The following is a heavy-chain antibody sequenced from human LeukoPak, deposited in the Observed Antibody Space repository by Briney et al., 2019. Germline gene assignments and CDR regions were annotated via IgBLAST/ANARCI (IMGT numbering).Heavy chain of an antibody. V-gene: IGHV3-30-3*01. CDR3: ARGHPYYSGSYNYFDL. CDR2: ISYDESNK. CDR1: GFTFSSYA. D-gene: IGHD3-10*01. J-gene: IGHJ4*02. Sequence: GGSLRLSCAASGFTFSSYALHWVRQAPGKGLEWVALISYDESNKYYADSVKGRFTISRDNSNSALHLQMNSLKPADTAVYYCARGHPYYSGSYNYFDLWGQGTLVTVSS.